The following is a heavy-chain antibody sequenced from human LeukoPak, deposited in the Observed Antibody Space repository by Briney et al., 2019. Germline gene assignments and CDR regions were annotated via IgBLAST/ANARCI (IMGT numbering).Heavy chain of an antibody. CDR3: ARSLTAMVFDFDY. CDR1: GYTFTSCY. D-gene: IGHD5-18*01. V-gene: IGHV1-46*01. Sequence: ASVKVSCKASGYTFTSCYMHWVRQAPGQGLEWMGIINPSGGSTSYAQKFQGRVTMTRDMSTSTVYMELSSLRSEDTAVYYCARSLTAMVFDFDYWGQGTLVTVSS. J-gene: IGHJ4*02. CDR2: INPSGGST.